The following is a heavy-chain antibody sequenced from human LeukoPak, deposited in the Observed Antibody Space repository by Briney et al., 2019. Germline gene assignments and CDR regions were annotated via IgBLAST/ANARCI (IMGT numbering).Heavy chain of an antibody. CDR2: ISAYNGNT. V-gene: IGHV1-18*01. J-gene: IGHJ6*02. CDR1: GYTFTSYG. Sequence: WASVKVSCKASGYTFTSYGISWVRQAPGQGLEWMGWISAYNGNTNYAQKLQGRVTMTTDTSTSTAYMELRSLRSDGTAVYYCARDGEQWLDYYYYGMDVWGQGTTVTVSS. D-gene: IGHD6-19*01. CDR3: ARDGEQWLDYYYYGMDV.